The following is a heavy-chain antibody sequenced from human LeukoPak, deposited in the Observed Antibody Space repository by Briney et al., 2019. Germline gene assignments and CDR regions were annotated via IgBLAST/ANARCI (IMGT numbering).Heavy chain of an antibody. CDR2: INHSGST. Sequence: PSETLSLTCAVYGWSFRTYYWIWIRQPPGKGLEWLGEINHSGSTNYNPSLKSRVTISVDTSKNQFSLKLSSVTAADTAVYYCARRITIFGVLYWYFDLWGRGTLVTVSS. CDR1: GWSFRTYY. CDR3: ARRITIFGVLYWYFDL. D-gene: IGHD3-3*01. J-gene: IGHJ2*01. V-gene: IGHV4-34*01.